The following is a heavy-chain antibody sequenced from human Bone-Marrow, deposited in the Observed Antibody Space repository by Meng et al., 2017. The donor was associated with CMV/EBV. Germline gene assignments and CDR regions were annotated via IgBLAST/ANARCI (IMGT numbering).Heavy chain of an antibody. CDR3: ARDWGCSSTSCYVLDP. V-gene: IGHV1-2*02. Sequence: YTFTGYYMHWVRPAPGQGLEWMGWINPSSGGTNYAQKCQGRVTMTTDTSISTAYMEVSRLRSDDTAVYYCARDWGCSSTSCYVLDPWGQGTLVTVSS. D-gene: IGHD2-2*01. CDR1: YTFTGYY. CDR2: INPSSGGT. J-gene: IGHJ5*02.